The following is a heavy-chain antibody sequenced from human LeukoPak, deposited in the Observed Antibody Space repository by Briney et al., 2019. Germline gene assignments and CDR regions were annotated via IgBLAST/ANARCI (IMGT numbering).Heavy chain of an antibody. J-gene: IGHJ4*02. Sequence: GGSLRLSCAASGFTFSSYNMNWARQAPGKGLEWVSYISSSSSTIYYADSVKGRFTISRDNAKNSLYLQMNSLRAEDTAVYYCAKDLLGQWPTVFDYWGQGTLVTVSS. CDR1: GFTFSSYN. V-gene: IGHV3-48*04. D-gene: IGHD6-19*01. CDR3: AKDLLGQWPTVFDY. CDR2: ISSSSSTI.